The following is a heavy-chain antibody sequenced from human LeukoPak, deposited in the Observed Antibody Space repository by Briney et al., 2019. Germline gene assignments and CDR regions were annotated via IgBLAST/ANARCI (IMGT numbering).Heavy chain of an antibody. Sequence: ASVKVSCKASGYIFTSYPIHWVRQAPGQRLEWMGWINTGNGNTKYSQKFEGRVTVTRDTSATAAYMELSSLRSEDTAVYYCARDRAMADYWGQGTLVTVSS. J-gene: IGHJ4*02. V-gene: IGHV1-3*04. D-gene: IGHD5-18*01. CDR1: GYIFTSYP. CDR3: ARDRAMADY. CDR2: INTGNGNT.